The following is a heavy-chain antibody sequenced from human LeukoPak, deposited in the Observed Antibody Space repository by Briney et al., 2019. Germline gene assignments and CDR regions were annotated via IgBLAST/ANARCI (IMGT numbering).Heavy chain of an antibody. J-gene: IGHJ3*01. CDR1: GFTFSTYT. D-gene: IGHD3-16*02. CDR3: VKRLTLGDLSIKGAFAL. Sequence: GGSLRLSCTGSGFTFSTYTMNWVRQAPGKGLEWVALIYNDGGTHYTDSVKGRFTISRDTSRNTLFLQMNSLRVEDSAMYYCVKRLTLGDLSIKGAFALWGQGTMVTVAP. V-gene: IGHV3-53*01. CDR2: IYNDGGT.